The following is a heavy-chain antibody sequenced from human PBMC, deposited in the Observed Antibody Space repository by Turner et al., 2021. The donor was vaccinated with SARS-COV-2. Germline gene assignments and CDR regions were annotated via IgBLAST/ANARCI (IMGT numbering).Heavy chain of an antibody. J-gene: IGHJ4*02. CDR1: GFTFCSYA. Sequence: QVQLVESGGGVVQPGRSLRLSCAASGFTFCSYAMHWVRQAPGKGLAWVAVISYDGSNKYSADSVKGRLTISRDNSKNKLYLKMNSLRAEDTAVYYCARDLAIAAAGTWLVPRPQGVDYWGQGTLVTVSS. D-gene: IGHD6-13*01. CDR3: ARDLAIAAAGTWLVPRPQGVDY. CDR2: ISYDGSNK. V-gene: IGHV3-30-3*01.